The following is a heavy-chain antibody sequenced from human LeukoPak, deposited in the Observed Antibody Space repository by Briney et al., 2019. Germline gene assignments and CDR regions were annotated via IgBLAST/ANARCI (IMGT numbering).Heavy chain of an antibody. Sequence: GGSLRLSCVASGFTFSSYSMNWVRQAPGKGLEWVSYISSSSSTIYYADSVKGRFTISRDNAKNSLYLQMNSLRAEDTAVYYCARSSVGNWFDPWGQGTLVTVSS. CDR2: ISSSSSTI. CDR3: ARSSVGNWFDP. V-gene: IGHV3-48*04. J-gene: IGHJ5*02. CDR1: GFTFSSYS. D-gene: IGHD3-10*01.